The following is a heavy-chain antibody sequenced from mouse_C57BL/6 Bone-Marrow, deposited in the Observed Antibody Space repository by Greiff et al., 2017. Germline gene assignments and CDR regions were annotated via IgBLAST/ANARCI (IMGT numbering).Heavy chain of an antibody. CDR2: IHPSDSDT. V-gene: IGHV1-74*01. D-gene: IGHD2-5*01. J-gene: IGHJ4*01. Sequence: QVQLQQPGAELVKPGASVKVSCKASGYTFTSYWMHWVKQRPGQGLEWIGRIHPSDSDTNYNQKFKGKATLTVDKSSSTAYMQLSRLTSEDTAVYYCALYYSNPYAMDYWGQGTSVTVSS. CDR3: ALYYSNPYAMDY. CDR1: GYTFTSYW.